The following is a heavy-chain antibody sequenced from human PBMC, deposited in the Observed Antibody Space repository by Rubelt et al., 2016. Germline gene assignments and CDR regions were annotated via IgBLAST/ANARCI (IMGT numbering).Heavy chain of an antibody. CDR2: ISGSGGST. D-gene: IGHD2-15*01. Sequence: GGSLRLSCAASEFTFSSYAMSWVRQAPGKGLEWVSAISGSGGSTYYADSVKGRFTISRDNSKNTLYLQMNSLRAEDTAVYYCAKEGHCSGGSCPRVYYFDYWGQGTLVTVSS. V-gene: IGHV3-23*01. CDR1: EFTFSSYA. J-gene: IGHJ4*02. CDR3: AKEGHCSGGSCPRVYYFDY.